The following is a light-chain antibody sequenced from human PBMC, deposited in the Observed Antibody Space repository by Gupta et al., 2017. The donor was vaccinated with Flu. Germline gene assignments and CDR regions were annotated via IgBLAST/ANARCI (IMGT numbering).Light chain of an antibody. V-gene: IGLV3-19*01. CDR2: GYN. CDR1: IVRSSY. J-gene: IGLJ1*01. Sequence: GPTIRITCPGAIVRSSYASWYQQRPGQAPVLLRFGYNNRPSGIPDRFSGSTSGTTASFTITGAQAEDEGDYYCNSRDSSGNQFVFGTGTKVTVL. CDR3: NSRDSSGNQFV.